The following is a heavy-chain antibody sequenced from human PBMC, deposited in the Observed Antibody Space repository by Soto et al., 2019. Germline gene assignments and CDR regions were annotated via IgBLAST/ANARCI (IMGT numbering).Heavy chain of an antibody. CDR2: INSDGSVS. CDR1: RFTFSNYW. V-gene: IGHV3-74*01. D-gene: IGHD2-15*01. CDR3: ARGDCVGGTCYSLAGSFYYCMDV. J-gene: IGHJ6*03. Sequence: EVQLVQSGGGLVQPGGSLRLSCAASRFTFSNYWMYWVRQAPGKGLVWVSRINSDGSVSSYADSVKGRLTISRDNVKNTLYLQMDILRAEDTAVYYCARGDCVGGTCYSLAGSFYYCMDVWGKGTTVSVFS.